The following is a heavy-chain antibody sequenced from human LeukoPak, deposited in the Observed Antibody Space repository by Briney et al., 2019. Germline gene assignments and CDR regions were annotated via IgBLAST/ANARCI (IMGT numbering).Heavy chain of an antibody. CDR1: GFTFDDYA. Sequence: GGSLRLSCAASGFTFDDYAMHWVRQAPGKGLEWVSLISGDGGSTYYADSVKGRFTISRDNSKNSLYLQMNSLRTEDTALYYCAKDATCGWLQPVGDYFDYWGQGTLVTVSS. CDR3: AKDATCGWLQPVGDYFDY. J-gene: IGHJ4*02. D-gene: IGHD5-24*01. CDR2: ISGDGGST. V-gene: IGHV3-43*02.